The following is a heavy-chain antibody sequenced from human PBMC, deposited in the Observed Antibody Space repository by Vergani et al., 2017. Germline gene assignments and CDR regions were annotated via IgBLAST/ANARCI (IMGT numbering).Heavy chain of an antibody. Sequence: QVQLVQSGSELQKPGASVTVSCKASGYTFTKYAINWVRQAPGQGLEWVGWMNTKSGSSTYAQGFTGRFLFSLDTSVSTAYLQISSLKADDTAVYYCAREELESRYKYGLDVWGQGTTVTVSS. CDR3: AREELESRYKYGLDV. D-gene: IGHD1-1*01. V-gene: IGHV7-4-1*02. CDR1: GYTFTKYA. J-gene: IGHJ6*02. CDR2: MNTKSGSS.